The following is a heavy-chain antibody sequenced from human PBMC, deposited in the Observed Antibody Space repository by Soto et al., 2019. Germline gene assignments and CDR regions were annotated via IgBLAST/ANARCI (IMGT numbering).Heavy chain of an antibody. CDR1: GFIFSNAW. J-gene: IGHJ4*02. CDR3: TTDSYSSIIVVRFDY. V-gene: IGHV3-15*07. D-gene: IGHD3-22*01. Sequence: NPGGSLRLSCAASGFIFSNAWINWVRQAPGKGLEWVGRVKSKTDGGTSDYAAPVKGRFAVSRDDSRNMVYLQMNSLETEDTGIYYCTTDSYSSIIVVRFDYWGQGTVVTVSS. CDR2: VKSKTDGGTS.